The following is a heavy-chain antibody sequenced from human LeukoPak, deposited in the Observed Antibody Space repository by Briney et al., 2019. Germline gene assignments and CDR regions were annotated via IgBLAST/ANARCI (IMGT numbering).Heavy chain of an antibody. Sequence: SETLSLTCTVSGGSISSSSYYWGWIRQPPGKGLEWIGSIYYSGSTYYNPSLKSRVTISVDTSKNQFSLKLSSVTAADTAVYYCARDYVDYGGAFDIWGQGTMVTVSS. J-gene: IGHJ3*02. V-gene: IGHV4-39*07. CDR2: IYYSGST. D-gene: IGHD4-23*01. CDR3: ARDYVDYGGAFDI. CDR1: GGSISSSSYY.